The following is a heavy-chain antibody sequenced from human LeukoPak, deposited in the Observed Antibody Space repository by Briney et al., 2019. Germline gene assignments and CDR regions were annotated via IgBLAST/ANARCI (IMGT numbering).Heavy chain of an antibody. Sequence: GGSLRLSCAASGFTFDDYAMHWVRHAPGKGLEWVSGISWNSGNIGYADSVKGRFTISRDNAKNSLYLQMNSLRAEDTALYYCAEDHGYSLSGFPVDWGQGTLVTVSS. CDR1: GFTFDDYA. J-gene: IGHJ4*02. D-gene: IGHD3-9*01. V-gene: IGHV3-9*01. CDR3: AEDHGYSLSGFPVD. CDR2: ISWNSGNI.